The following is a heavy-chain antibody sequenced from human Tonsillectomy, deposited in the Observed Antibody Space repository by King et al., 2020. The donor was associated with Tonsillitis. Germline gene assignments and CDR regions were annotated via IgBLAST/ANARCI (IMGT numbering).Heavy chain of an antibody. CDR2: IKSKTDGGTT. J-gene: IGHJ4*02. Sequence: VQLVESGGGLVKPGGSLRLSCAASGFTFSNAWMSWVRQAPGKGLEWVGLIKSKTDGGTTDDVAHVKGSFTISRADSKNTLNLTMNSLKTEDKAVYYCTTRILWFGESYFDYWGQGTLVTVSS. V-gene: IGHV3-15*01. D-gene: IGHD3-10*01. CDR3: TTRILWFGESYFDY. CDR1: GFTFSNAW.